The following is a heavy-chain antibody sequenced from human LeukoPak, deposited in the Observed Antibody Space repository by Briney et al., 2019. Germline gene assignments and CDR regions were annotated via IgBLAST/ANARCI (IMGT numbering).Heavy chain of an antibody. J-gene: IGHJ6*02. CDR1: GGSISSGDYY. CDR2: ICYSGST. Sequence: ASETLSLTCTVSGGSISSGDYYWSWIRQPPGKGLEWIGYICYSGSTYYNPSLKSRVTISVDTSKNQFSLKLSSVTAADTAVYYCARDRVAAAGTFYYYGMDVWGQGTTVTVSS. D-gene: IGHD6-13*01. CDR3: ARDRVAAAGTFYYYGMDV. V-gene: IGHV4-30-4*01.